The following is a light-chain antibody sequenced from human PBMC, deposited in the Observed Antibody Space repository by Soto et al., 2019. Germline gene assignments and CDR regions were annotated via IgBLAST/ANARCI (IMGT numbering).Light chain of an antibody. CDR1: SSDVGGYNY. J-gene: IGLJ2*01. V-gene: IGLV2-14*01. Sequence: QSALTQPASVSGSPGQSITISCTGTSSDVGGYNYVSWYQQHPGKAPKLIIYEVSNRPSGVSNRFSGSKSGNTASLTISGLQAEDEADYYCNSYTSSSTPVVFGGGTKLTV. CDR2: EVS. CDR3: NSYTSSSTPVV.